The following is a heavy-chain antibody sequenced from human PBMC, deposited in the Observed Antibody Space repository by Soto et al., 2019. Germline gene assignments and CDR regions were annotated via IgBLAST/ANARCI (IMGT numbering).Heavy chain of an antibody. Sequence: SETLSLTCTVSGGSISSGGYYWSWIRQHPGKGLEWIGYIYYSGSTYYNPSLKSRVTISVDTSKNQFSLKLSSVTAADTAVYYCARSPDWGSSPNWFDPWGQGTRVTVSS. V-gene: IGHV4-31*03. CDR3: ARSPDWGSSPNWFDP. D-gene: IGHD7-27*01. CDR2: IYYSGST. CDR1: GGSISSGGYY. J-gene: IGHJ5*02.